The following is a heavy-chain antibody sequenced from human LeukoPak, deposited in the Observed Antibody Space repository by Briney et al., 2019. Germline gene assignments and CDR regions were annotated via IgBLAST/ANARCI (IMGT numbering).Heavy chain of an antibody. CDR3: ARGKNSPQPRTYNWFDP. CDR1: GGSFSGYY. D-gene: IGHD1-14*01. Sequence: SETLSLTCAVYGGSFSGYYWSWIRQPPGKGLEWIGEINHSGSTNYNPSLKSRVTISVDTSKNQFSLKLSSVTAADTAVYYCARGKNSPQPRTYNWFDPWGQGTLVTVSS. J-gene: IGHJ5*02. V-gene: IGHV4-34*01. CDR2: INHSGST.